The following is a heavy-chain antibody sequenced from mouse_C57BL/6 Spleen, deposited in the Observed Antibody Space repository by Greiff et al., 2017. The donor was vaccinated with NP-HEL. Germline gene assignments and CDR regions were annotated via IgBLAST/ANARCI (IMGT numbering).Heavy chain of an antibody. CDR2: IYPGSGNT. Sequence: VQLQESGAELVRPGASVKLSCKASGYTFTDYYINWVKQRPGQGLEWIARIYPGSGNTYYNEKFKGKATLTAEKSSSTAYMQLSSLTSEDSAVYFCASYYSKKDWYFDVWGTGTTVTVSS. CDR3: ASYYSKKDWYFDV. J-gene: IGHJ1*03. D-gene: IGHD2-5*01. V-gene: IGHV1-76*01. CDR1: GYTFTDYY.